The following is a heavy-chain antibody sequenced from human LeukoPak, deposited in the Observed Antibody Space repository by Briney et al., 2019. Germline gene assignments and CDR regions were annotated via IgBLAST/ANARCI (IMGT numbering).Heavy chain of an antibody. J-gene: IGHJ4*02. CDR2: IYHTGST. D-gene: IGHD2-15*01. CDR1: GYSISSGYY. V-gene: IGHV4-38-2*01. CDR3: ARVRRVRGCSGGSCYSEFDY. Sequence: KTSETLSLTCAVSGYSISSGYYWGWIRQPPGKGLEWIGSIYHTGSTYYNPSLKSRVTISLDTSKNQFSLKLSSVTAADTAVYYCARVRRVRGCSGGSCYSEFDYWGQGTLVTVSS.